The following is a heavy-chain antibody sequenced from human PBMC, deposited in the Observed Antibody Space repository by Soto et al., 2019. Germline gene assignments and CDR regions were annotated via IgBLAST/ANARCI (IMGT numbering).Heavy chain of an antibody. CDR1: GYTFTSYD. D-gene: IGHD5-12*01. V-gene: IGHV1-8*01. CDR3: ARGGSSGYSGSDADAFDI. Sequence: GASVKVSCKASGYTFTSYDINWVRQATGQGLEWMGWMNPNSGNTGYAQKFQGRVTMTRNTSISTAYMELSSLRSEDTAVYYCARGGSSGYSGSDADAFDIWGQGTMVTVSS. J-gene: IGHJ3*02. CDR2: MNPNSGNT.